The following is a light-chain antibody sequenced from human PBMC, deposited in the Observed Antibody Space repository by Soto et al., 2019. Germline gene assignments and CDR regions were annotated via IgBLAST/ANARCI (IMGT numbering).Light chain of an antibody. V-gene: IGKV1-6*01. J-gene: IGKJ4*01. Sequence: AIQTTQSPSSLSASVGDRVTITCRASQGIRHYLGWYQQKPGKAPKLLIYAASSLQSGVPSRFSGSGSGTDFTLTISSLQPEDFATYYCLQDYNYPLTFGGGTKVEIK. CDR3: LQDYNYPLT. CDR2: AAS. CDR1: QGIRHY.